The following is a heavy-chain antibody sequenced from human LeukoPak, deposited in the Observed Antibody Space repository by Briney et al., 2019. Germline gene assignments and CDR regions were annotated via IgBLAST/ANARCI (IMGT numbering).Heavy chain of an antibody. CDR1: GGSFSGYY. V-gene: IGHV4-34*01. CDR2: INHSGST. J-gene: IGHJ3*02. CDR3: ARADYYDSSGQDAFDI. D-gene: IGHD3-22*01. Sequence: PSETLSLTCAVYGGSFSGYYWSWIRQPPGKGLEWIGEINHSGSTNYNPSLKSRVTISVDTSKNQFSLKLSSVTAADTAVYYCARADYYDSSGQDAFDIWGQGTMVTVSS.